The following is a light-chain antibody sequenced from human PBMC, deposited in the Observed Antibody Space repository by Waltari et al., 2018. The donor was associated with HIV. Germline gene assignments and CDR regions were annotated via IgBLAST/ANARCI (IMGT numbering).Light chain of an antibody. CDR1: QSVSSY. CDR3: QQRTNWPPSIT. CDR2: AAS. Sequence: EIVLTQSPATLSLSPGERATLSCRASQSVSSYLAWYQQKPGQAPRLLIYAASKSATGIPARFSGSGSGTDFTLTISSLEPEDFAVYYCQQRTNWPPSITFGQGTRLEIK. J-gene: IGKJ5*01. V-gene: IGKV3-11*01.